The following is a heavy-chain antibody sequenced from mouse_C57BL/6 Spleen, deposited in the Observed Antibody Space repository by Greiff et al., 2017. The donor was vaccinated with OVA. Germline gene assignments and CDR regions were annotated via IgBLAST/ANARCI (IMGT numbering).Heavy chain of an antibody. CDR3: ARHGSGDY. CDR1: GFTFSDYY. CDR2: ISNGGGST. Sequence: EVQGVESGGGLVQPGGSLKLSCAASGFTFSDYYMYWVRQTPEKRLEWVAYISNGGGSTYYPDTVKGRFTISRDNAKNTLYLQMSRLKSEDTAMYYCARHGSGDYWGQGTSVTVSS. V-gene: IGHV5-12*01. D-gene: IGHD2-2*01. J-gene: IGHJ4*01.